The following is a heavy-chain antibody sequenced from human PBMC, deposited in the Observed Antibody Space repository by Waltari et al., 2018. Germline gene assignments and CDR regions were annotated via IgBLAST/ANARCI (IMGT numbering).Heavy chain of an antibody. CDR1: GGSFSGYY. J-gene: IGHJ5*02. CDR3: TRGRLSSQLQARGRRSNWFDP. V-gene: IGHV4-34*01. D-gene: IGHD6-6*01. Sequence: QVQLQQWGAGLLKPLETLSLTCAVYGGSFSGYYWNWIRQPPGKELEWIGEISDRGSTNYNPSRKSRVSMSLDMSKNQFSLRLTSVTAAVTSVYYCTRGRLSSQLQARGRRSNWFDPWGQGSLVTVSS. CDR2: ISDRGST.